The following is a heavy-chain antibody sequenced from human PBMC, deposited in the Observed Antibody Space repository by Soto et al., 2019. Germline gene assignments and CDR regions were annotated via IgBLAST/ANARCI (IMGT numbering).Heavy chain of an antibody. D-gene: IGHD6-19*01. Sequence: QVQLVQSGAEVKKPGSSVKVSCKASGGTFGTYGISWVRQAPGQGLQWMGGIIHIFRTANYAQKFQGRVTITADESTTTAYMELSSLRSEDTAVYYCARVAVAGYNWFDPWGQGTLVTVSS. J-gene: IGHJ5*02. CDR3: ARVAVAGYNWFDP. CDR1: GGTFGTYG. CDR2: IIHIFRTA. V-gene: IGHV1-69*01.